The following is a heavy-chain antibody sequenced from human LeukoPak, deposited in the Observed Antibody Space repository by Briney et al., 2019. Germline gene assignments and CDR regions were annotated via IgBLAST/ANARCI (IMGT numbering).Heavy chain of an antibody. CDR2: FDPEDGET. V-gene: IGHV1-24*01. J-gene: IGHJ5*02. Sequence: GASVKVSCKVSGYTLTELSMHWVRQAPGKGLEWMGGFDPEDGETIYAQKFQGRVTMTEDTSTDTAYMELSSLRSEDTAVYYCATKRTYYDILTGLTHNWFDPWGQGTLVTVSS. CDR3: ATKRTYYDILTGLTHNWFDP. CDR1: GYTLTELS. D-gene: IGHD3-9*01.